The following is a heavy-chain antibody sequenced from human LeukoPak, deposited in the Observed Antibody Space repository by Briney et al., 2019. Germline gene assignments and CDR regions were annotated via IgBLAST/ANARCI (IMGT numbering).Heavy chain of an antibody. D-gene: IGHD3-3*01. Sequence: PGGSLRLSCAASGFTYSTYRMNWVRQAPGKGLEWVSYISSSSTNIKYADSVKGRFTISRDNAKNSLFLQMNSLRAEDTAAYYCAKDRGSYDFWSGYPEAFDIWGQGTMVTVSS. CDR3: AKDRGSYDFWSGYPEAFDI. J-gene: IGHJ3*02. CDR2: ISSSSTNI. V-gene: IGHV3-48*04. CDR1: GFTYSTYR.